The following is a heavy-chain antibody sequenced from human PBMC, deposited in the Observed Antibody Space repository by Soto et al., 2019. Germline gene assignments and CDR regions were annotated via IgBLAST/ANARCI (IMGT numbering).Heavy chain of an antibody. V-gene: IGHV3-30*03. D-gene: IGHD2-8*02. CDR2: ISRDGGTK. CDR1: GFTVSTYG. J-gene: IGHJ4*02. CDR3: TGEVASGY. Sequence: QVQLVESGGGVVQPGRSLRLSCAVSGFTVSTYGMHWVRQAPGKWLEWVAVISRDGGTKYYADSVKGRFTISRDNSRNTLFLEMNSLRGDDVAVYYCTGEVASGYWGQGTLVTVSS.